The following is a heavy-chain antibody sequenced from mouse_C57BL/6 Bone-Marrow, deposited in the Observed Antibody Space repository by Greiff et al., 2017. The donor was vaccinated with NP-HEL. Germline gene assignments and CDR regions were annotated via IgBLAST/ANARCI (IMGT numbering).Heavy chain of an antibody. CDR2: IDPANGNT. Sequence: EVQLQQSVAELVRPGASVKLSCTASGFNIKNTYMHWVKQRPEHGLEWIGRIDPANGNTKYAPKFQGKATITADTSSNTAYLQLSSLTSEDTAIYYCDYYSGSSPWFAYWGQGTLVTVSA. D-gene: IGHD1-1*01. V-gene: IGHV14-3*01. CDR1: GFNIKNTY. CDR3: DYYSGSSPWFAY. J-gene: IGHJ3*01.